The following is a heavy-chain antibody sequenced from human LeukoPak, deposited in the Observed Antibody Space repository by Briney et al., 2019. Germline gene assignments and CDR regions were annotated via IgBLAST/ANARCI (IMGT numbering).Heavy chain of an antibody. Sequence: SETLSLTCAVYGGSFSGYYWSWIRQPPGKGLEWIGEINHSGSTNYNPSLKSRVTISVDTSKNQFSLKLSSVTAADTAVYYCASVDIVVVPVGPSQPAFDIWGQGTMVTVSS. J-gene: IGHJ3*02. CDR1: GGSFSGYY. CDR3: ASVDIVVVPVGPSQPAFDI. D-gene: IGHD2-2*03. V-gene: IGHV4-34*01. CDR2: INHSGST.